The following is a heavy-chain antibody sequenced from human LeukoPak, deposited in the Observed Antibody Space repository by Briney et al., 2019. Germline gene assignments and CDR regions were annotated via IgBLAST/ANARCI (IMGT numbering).Heavy chain of an antibody. CDR3: ARAEREWLKVANWFDP. CDR2: IYYSGST. CDR1: GGSISSSSYY. V-gene: IGHV4-39*07. D-gene: IGHD3-3*01. Sequence: PSETLSLTCTVSGGSISSSSYYWGWIRQPPGKALEWIGSIYYSGSTYYNPSLKSRVTISVDTSKNQFSLKLSSVTAADTAVYYCARAEREWLKVANWFDPWGQGTLVTVSS. J-gene: IGHJ5*02.